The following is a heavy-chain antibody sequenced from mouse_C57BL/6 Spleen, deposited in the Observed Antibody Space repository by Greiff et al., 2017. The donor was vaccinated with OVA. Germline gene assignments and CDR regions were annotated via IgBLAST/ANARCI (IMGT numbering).Heavy chain of an antibody. CDR3: ARGDYDGAWFAY. Sequence: QVQLKQPGTELVKPGASVKLSCKASGYTFTSYWMHWVKQRPGQGLEWIGNINPSNGGTNYNEKFKSKATLTVDKSSSTAYMELSSLTSEDSAVYCGARGDYDGAWFAYWGQGTLVTVSA. CDR2: INPSNGGT. CDR1: GYTFTSYW. J-gene: IGHJ3*01. D-gene: IGHD2-4*01. V-gene: IGHV1-53*01.